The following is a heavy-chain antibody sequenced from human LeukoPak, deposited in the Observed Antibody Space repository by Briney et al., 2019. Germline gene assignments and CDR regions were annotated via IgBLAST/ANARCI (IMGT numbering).Heavy chain of an antibody. V-gene: IGHV1-69*13. CDR1: GYTFTNYY. Sequence: SVKVSCKASGYTFTNYYIHWVRQAPGQGLEWMGGIIPIFGTANYAQKFQGRVTITADESTSTAYMELSSLRSEDTAVYYCASLDRWGQGTLVTVSS. CDR2: IIPIFGTA. CDR3: ASLDR. J-gene: IGHJ4*02.